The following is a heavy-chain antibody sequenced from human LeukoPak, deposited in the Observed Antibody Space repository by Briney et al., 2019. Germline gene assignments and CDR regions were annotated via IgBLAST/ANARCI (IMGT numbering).Heavy chain of an antibody. J-gene: IGHJ6*03. CDR3: ARDPYSGSYGNYYYYFMDV. V-gene: IGHV3-21*01. D-gene: IGHD1-26*01. Sequence: GGSLRLSCAASGFTFSSYNMNWVRQAPGKGLERVSSITSGSSYIYYADSVKGRFTISRDNAKSSLYLQMNSLRAEDTAVYYCARDPYSGSYGNYYYYFMDVWGKGTTVTISS. CDR1: GFTFSSYN. CDR2: ITSGSSYI.